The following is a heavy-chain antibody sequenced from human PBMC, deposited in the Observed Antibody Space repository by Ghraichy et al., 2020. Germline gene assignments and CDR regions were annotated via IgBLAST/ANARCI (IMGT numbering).Heavy chain of an antibody. Sequence: GESLNISCAASGFTVSSNYMSWVRQAPGKGLEWVSVIYSGGSTYYADSVKGRFTISRDNSKNTLYLQMNSLRAEDTAVYYCASQVTFGGVQDGMDVWGLGTTVTVSS. V-gene: IGHV3-66*04. J-gene: IGHJ6*02. CDR1: GFTVSSNY. CDR3: ASQVTFGGVQDGMDV. CDR2: IYSGGST. D-gene: IGHD3-16*01.